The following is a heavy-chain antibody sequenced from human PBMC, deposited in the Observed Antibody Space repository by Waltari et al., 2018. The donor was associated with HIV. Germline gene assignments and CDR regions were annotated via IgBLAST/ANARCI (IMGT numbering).Heavy chain of an antibody. J-gene: IGHJ3*02. V-gene: IGHV4-4*07. CDR3: ARDLYYYGSGSRSASAFDI. Sequence: QVQLQESGPGLVKPSETLSLTCTVSGGSISSYYWSWIRQPAGKGLKWIGRIYTSGSTNYNPSLMRGVTMSVDTTKNQCSLKLSSVTAADTAVYYSARDLYYYGSGSRSASAFDIWGQGTMVTVSS. CDR1: GGSISSYY. CDR2: IYTSGST. D-gene: IGHD3-10*01.